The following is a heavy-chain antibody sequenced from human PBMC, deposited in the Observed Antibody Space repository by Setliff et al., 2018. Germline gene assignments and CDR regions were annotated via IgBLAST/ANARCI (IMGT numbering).Heavy chain of an antibody. D-gene: IGHD5-18*01. CDR2: ISGSGGST. J-gene: IGHJ4*02. V-gene: IGHV3-23*01. CDR1: GFTFSSYA. CDR3: AKDLTRSGIDTAMVDY. Sequence: SCAASGFTFSSYAMSWVRQAPGKGLEWVSAISGSGGSTYYADSVRGRFTISRDNSKNTLYLQMNSLRAEDTAVYYCAKDLTRSGIDTAMVDYWGQGTLVTVSS.